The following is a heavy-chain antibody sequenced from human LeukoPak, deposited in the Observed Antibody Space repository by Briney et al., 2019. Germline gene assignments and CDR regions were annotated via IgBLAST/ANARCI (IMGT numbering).Heavy chain of an antibody. Sequence: GGSLRLSCAASGFTVSSNYMSWVRQAPGKGLEWVSVIYSGGSTYYADSVKGRFTISRDNSENTLYLQMNSLRAEDTAVYYCANHYDFWSGYSNWFDPWGQGTLVTVSS. CDR2: IYSGGST. D-gene: IGHD3-3*01. CDR3: ANHYDFWSGYSNWFDP. CDR1: GFTVSSNY. J-gene: IGHJ5*02. V-gene: IGHV3-66*02.